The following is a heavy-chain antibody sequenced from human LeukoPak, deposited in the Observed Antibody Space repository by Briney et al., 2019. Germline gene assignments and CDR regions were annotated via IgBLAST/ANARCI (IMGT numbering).Heavy chain of an antibody. D-gene: IGHD3-10*01. V-gene: IGHV1-8*03. CDR1: GYTFTSYD. CDR2: MNPNSGNT. J-gene: IGHJ6*03. CDR3: ARDGYYYGSGSYYNKDYYYYYYMDV. Sequence: ASVKVSCKASGYTFTSYDINWVRQATGQGLEWMGWMNPNSGNTGYAQKFQGRVTITRNTSISIAYMELSSLRSEDTAVYYCARDGYYYGSGSYYNKDYYYYYYMDVWGKGTTVTISS.